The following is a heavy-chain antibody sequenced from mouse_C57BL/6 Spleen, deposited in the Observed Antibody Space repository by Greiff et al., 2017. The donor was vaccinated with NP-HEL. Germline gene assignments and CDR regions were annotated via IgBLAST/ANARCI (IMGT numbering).Heavy chain of an antibody. CDR1: GYTFTEYT. J-gene: IGHJ3*01. CDR3: ARHEDPLHSNYPPWFAY. CDR2: FYPGSGSI. D-gene: IGHD2-5*01. V-gene: IGHV1-62-2*01. Sequence: VQLQQSGAELVKPGASVKLSCKASGYTFTEYTIHWVKQRTGQGLEWIGWFYPGSGSIKYNEKFKDKATLTADKSSSTVYMELIRLTSEDAAVYFCARHEDPLHSNYPPWFAYWGQGTLVTVSA.